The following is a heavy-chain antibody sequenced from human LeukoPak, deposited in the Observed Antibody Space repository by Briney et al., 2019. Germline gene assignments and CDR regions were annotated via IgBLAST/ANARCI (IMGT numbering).Heavy chain of an antibody. CDR2: ISSSGSTI. D-gene: IGHD3-10*02. CDR3: AELGITMIGGV. CDR1: GFTFSSYE. Sequence: PGGSLRLSCAASGFTFSSYEMSWVRQAPGKGLEWVSYISSSGSTIYYADSVKGRFAISRDNAKNSLYLQMNSLRAEDTAVYYCAELGITMIGGVWGKGTTVTISS. V-gene: IGHV3-48*03. J-gene: IGHJ6*04.